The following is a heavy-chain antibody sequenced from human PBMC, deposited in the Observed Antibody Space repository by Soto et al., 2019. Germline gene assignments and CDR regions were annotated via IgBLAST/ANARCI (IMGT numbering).Heavy chain of an antibody. CDR3: ARVVATVTSYYFDY. V-gene: IGHV4-30-2*01. D-gene: IGHD4-17*01. J-gene: IGHJ4*02. CDR2: IYHTGIT. Sequence: SETLSLTCAVSGGSISSRGYSWSWIRQPPGKGLEWIGYIYHTGITYYNPSLKSRVTISVDRSKNQFSLKLNSVTAADTAVYYCARVVATVTSYYFDYWGQGILVTVSS. CDR1: GGSISSRGYS.